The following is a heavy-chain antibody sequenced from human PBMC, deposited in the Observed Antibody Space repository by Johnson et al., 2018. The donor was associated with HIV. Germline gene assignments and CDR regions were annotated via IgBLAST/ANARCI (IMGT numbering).Heavy chain of an antibody. CDR3: ARDIIAVAGYDAFDI. V-gene: IGHV3-30-3*01. CDR2: ISCDGSNK. D-gene: IGHD6-19*01. J-gene: IGHJ3*02. CDR1: GFTFTNYA. Sequence: QVQLVESGGGVVQPGRSLRLSCAASGFTFTNYAMYWVRQAPGKGLEWVALISCDGSNKYYADSVKGRFTISRDNSKNTLYLQMSSLRAEDTAVYYCARDIIAVAGYDAFDIWGQGTMVTVSS.